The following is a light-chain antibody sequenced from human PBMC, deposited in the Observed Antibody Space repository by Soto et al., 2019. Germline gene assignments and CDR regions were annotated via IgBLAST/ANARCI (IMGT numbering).Light chain of an antibody. J-gene: IGKJ4*01. CDR2: GAS. V-gene: IGKV3-20*01. CDR3: QQYGNSPLS. CDR1: QTVFNRN. Sequence: EIVLTQSPGTLSLSPGESATLSCRASQTVFNRNLAWYQQKPGQAPKLPIYGASGRAAGIPDRFSGSGSGTDFILTISRLEPEDFAVYYCQQYGNSPLSFGGGTKVDIK.